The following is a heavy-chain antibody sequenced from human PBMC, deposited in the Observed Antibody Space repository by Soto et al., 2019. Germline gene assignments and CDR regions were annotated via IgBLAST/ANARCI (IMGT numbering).Heavy chain of an antibody. J-gene: IGHJ4*02. Sequence: SETLSLTCAVSGGSISSSNWWSWFRQPPGKGLEGIGEIYHSGSTNYNPSLKSGVTMSVDKSKNQFSLKLSSVTAADTAVYYCAKTRGINGTLYYFDYWGQGTLVTVSS. CDR1: GGSISSSNW. D-gene: IGHD1-20*01. CDR3: AKTRGINGTLYYFDY. CDR2: IYHSGST. V-gene: IGHV4-4*02.